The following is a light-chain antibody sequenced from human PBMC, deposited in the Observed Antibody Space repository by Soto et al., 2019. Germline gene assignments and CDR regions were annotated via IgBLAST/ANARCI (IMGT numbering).Light chain of an antibody. J-gene: IGLJ3*02. CDR2: STN. CDR3: VLYMGSGISV. Sequence: QAVVTQEPSFSVSPGGTVTLTCGLGSGSASTSHYPSWHQQTPGQAPRTLIHSTNTRSSGVPDRFSGSILGNKAALTITGAQADDESDYYCVLYMGSGISVFGGGTKLTVL. V-gene: IGLV8-61*01. CDR1: SGSASTSHY.